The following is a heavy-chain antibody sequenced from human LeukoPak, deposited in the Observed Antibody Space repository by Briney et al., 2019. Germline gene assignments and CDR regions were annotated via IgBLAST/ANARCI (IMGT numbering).Heavy chain of an antibody. CDR3: ARHTMVRGSPWFDP. D-gene: IGHD3-10*01. J-gene: IGHJ5*02. CDR1: GLTFSDYY. Sequence: PGGSLRLSCAASGLTFSDYYMSWIRQAPGKGLEWVSYISSSGSTIYYADSVKGRFTISRDNAKNSLYLQMNSLRAEDTAVYYCARHTMVRGSPWFDPWGQGTLVTVSS. CDR2: ISSSGSTI. V-gene: IGHV3-11*01.